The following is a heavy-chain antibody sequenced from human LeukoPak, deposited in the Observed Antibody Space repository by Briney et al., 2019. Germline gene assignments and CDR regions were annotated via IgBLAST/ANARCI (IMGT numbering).Heavy chain of an antibody. J-gene: IGHJ6*02. CDR2: INHGGTT. V-gene: IGHV4-34*01. CDR1: GRSFRGYY. Sequence: SETLSLTCAVYGRSFRGYYWSWIRQPPGKGLEWIGEINHGGTTNYNPSLKSRASISVDTSKNQISLKLRSVTAADTAVYYCASRYYYGMDVWAQGTTVTVSS. CDR3: ASRYYYGMDV.